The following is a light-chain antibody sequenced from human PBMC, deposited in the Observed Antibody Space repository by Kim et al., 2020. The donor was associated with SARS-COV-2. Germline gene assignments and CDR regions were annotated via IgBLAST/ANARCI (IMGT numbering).Light chain of an antibody. V-gene: IGKV3-20*01. J-gene: IGKJ2*01. CDR2: GAS. CDR3: QQYGSSLMYT. CDR1: QSVSSSY. Sequence: SPGERATLSCRASQSVSSSYLAWYQQKPGQAPMLLIYGASSRATGIPDRFSGSGSGTDFTLTISRLEPEDFAVYYCQQYGSSLMYTFGQGTKLEI.